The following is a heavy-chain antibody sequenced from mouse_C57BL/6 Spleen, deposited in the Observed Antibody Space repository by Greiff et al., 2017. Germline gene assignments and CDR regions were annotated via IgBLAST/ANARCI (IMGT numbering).Heavy chain of an antibody. D-gene: IGHD1-1*01. J-gene: IGHJ1*03. Sequence: EVMLVESGGGLVQPGGSLSLSCAASGFTFTDYYMSWVRQPPGKALEWLGFIRNKANGYTTEYSASVKGRFTISRDNSQSILYLQMNALRAEDSATYYCARYPHYYGPYWYFDVWGTGTTVTVSS. CDR1: GFTFTDYY. CDR3: ARYPHYYGPYWYFDV. V-gene: IGHV7-3*01. CDR2: IRNKANGYTT.